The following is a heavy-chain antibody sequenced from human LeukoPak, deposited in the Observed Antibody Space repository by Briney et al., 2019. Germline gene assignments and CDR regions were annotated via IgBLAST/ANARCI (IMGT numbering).Heavy chain of an antibody. D-gene: IGHD2-2*01. CDR1: GFTFRHYA. Sequence: GRSLRLSCAASGFTFRHYAMHWVRQAPGKGLEWVALIANDGSDKYYADSVRGRFTISRDNSKNTLDLQMNSLRAEDTAVYYCAEDGFCSSTSCYPNHFDSWGQGTLVAVSS. CDR2: IANDGSDK. CDR3: AEDGFCSSTSCYPNHFDS. V-gene: IGHV3-30*18. J-gene: IGHJ4*02.